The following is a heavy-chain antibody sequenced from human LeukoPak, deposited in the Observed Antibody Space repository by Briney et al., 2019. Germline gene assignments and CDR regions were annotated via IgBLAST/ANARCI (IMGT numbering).Heavy chain of an antibody. CDR1: GDSVSSNSPT. J-gene: IGHJ3*02. Sequence: PSQTLSLTCAISGDSVSSNSPTWNWIRQSPSRGLEWLGRTYYRSKWYNEYAVSVKSRITINPDTSNNQFYLHLNSVTPEDTAVYYCARSVGATTGPFDIWGQGTMVTVSS. V-gene: IGHV6-1*01. CDR2: TYYRSKWYN. D-gene: IGHD1-26*01. CDR3: ARSVGATTGPFDI.